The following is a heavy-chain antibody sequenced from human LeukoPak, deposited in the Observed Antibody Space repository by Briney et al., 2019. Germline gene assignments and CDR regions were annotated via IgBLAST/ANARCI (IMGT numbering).Heavy chain of an antibody. D-gene: IGHD3-9*01. V-gene: IGHV3-23*01. CDR3: ARDRDYDFLPAYYVPSFDS. CDR1: GFSFNVYA. CDR2: ISTSGGNT. J-gene: IGHJ4*02. Sequence: PGGSLRLSCAASGFSFNVYAMSWVRQSPGKGLEWVSLISTSGGNTYYADSVKGRFTISRDTPKNTLYLQMNSLRAEDTAVYYCARDRDYDFLPAYYVPSFDSWGQGTLVTVSS.